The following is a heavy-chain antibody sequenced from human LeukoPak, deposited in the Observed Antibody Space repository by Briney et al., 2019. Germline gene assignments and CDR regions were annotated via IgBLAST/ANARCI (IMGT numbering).Heavy chain of an antibody. D-gene: IGHD5-12*01. CDR2: IKQDGSDK. Sequence: PGGSLRLSCAASGFTFSSYSMNWVRQAPGKGLEWVGNIKQDGSDKNYMDSVKGRFTISRDNSKNTLHLQMNSLRAEDTAVYYCAKDRSYDGAFDIWGQGTMVTVSS. CDR3: AKDRSYDGAFDI. V-gene: IGHV3-7*03. J-gene: IGHJ3*02. CDR1: GFTFSSYS.